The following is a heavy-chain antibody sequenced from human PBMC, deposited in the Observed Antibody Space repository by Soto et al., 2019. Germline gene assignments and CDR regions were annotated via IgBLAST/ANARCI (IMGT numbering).Heavy chain of an antibody. J-gene: IGHJ4*02. CDR1: GYTFTSYA. Sequence: QVQLVQSGAEEKKPGASVKVSCKASGYTFTSYAMHWVRQAPGQRLEWMGWINAGNGNTKYSQKFQGRVTITRDTSASTAYMELSSLRSEDTAVYYCARDPSITMVRGALDYWGQGTLVTDSS. V-gene: IGHV1-3*05. CDR3: ARDPSITMVRGALDY. CDR2: INAGNGNT. D-gene: IGHD3-10*01.